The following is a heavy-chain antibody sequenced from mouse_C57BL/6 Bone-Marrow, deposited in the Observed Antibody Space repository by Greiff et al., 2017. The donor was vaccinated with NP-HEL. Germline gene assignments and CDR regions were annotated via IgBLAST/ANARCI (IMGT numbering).Heavy chain of an antibody. D-gene: IGHD2-4*01. J-gene: IGHJ4*01. Sequence: VQLQQPGAELVRPGTSVKLSCKASGYTFTSYWMHWVKQRPGQGLEWIGVIDPSDSYTNYNQKFKGKATLTVDTSSSTAYMQLSSLTSEDSAVYYCASPRYYDYDRYDAMDYWGQGTSVTVSS. V-gene: IGHV1-59*01. CDR1: GYTFTSYW. CDR2: IDPSDSYT. CDR3: ASPRYYDYDRYDAMDY.